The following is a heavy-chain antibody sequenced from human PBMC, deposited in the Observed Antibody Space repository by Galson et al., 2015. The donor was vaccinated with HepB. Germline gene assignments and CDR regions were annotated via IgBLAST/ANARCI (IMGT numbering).Heavy chain of an antibody. CDR2: IHHSGYA. J-gene: IGHJ4*02. Sequence: LSLTCAVYGGSFSAYYWSWIRQPPGKGLEWIGEIHHSGYATYSPSLKSRVTISVDTSKNQFSLRLTSVTAADTAVYYCARGAPVGTWGRYYFDYWGQGGLVTVSP. V-gene: IGHV4-34*01. CDR1: GGSFSAYY. CDR3: ARGAPVGTWGRYYFDY. D-gene: IGHD4-23*01.